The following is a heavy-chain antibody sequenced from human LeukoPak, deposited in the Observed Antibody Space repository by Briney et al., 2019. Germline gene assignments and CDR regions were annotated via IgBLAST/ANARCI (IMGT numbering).Heavy chain of an antibody. CDR3: ARLTTMTTTGGPFDY. CDR2: ITSSGNTI. CDR1: GFTFSSYE. Sequence: GGSLRLSCAASGFTFSSYEMNWVRQAPGEGLEWVSYITSSGNTIYYADSVKGRFTISRDNAKNSLSLQMNSLRAEDTAVYYCARLTTMTTTGGPFDYWGQGTLVTVSS. V-gene: IGHV3-48*03. D-gene: IGHD4-17*01. J-gene: IGHJ4*02.